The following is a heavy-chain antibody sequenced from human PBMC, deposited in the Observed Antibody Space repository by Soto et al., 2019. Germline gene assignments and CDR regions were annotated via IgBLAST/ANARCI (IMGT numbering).Heavy chain of an antibody. CDR1: GFTFSSYA. J-gene: IGHJ3*02. CDR2: ISGSGGST. Sequence: PGGSLRLSCAASGFTFSSYAMSWVRQAPGKGLEWVSAISGSGGSTYYADSVKGRFTISRDNSKNTLYLQMNSLRAEDTAVYYCAKDMLEQQLVSSCAFDIWGQGTMVT. D-gene: IGHD6-13*01. V-gene: IGHV3-23*01. CDR3: AKDMLEQQLVSSCAFDI.